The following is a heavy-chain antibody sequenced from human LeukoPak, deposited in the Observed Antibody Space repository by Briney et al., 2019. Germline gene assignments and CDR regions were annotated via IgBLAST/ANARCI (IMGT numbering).Heavy chain of an antibody. D-gene: IGHD6-19*01. J-gene: IGHJ1*01. CDR2: IDPSDSYT. CDR1: GYSFTSYW. CDR3: AGAGIAVAGNAEYFQH. V-gene: IGHV5-10-1*01. Sequence: GESLKISCKGSGYSFTSYWISWVRQMPGKGLEWMGRIDPSDSYTNYSPSFQGHVTISADKSISSAYLQWSSLKASDTAMYYCAGAGIAVAGNAEYFQHWGQGTPVTVSS.